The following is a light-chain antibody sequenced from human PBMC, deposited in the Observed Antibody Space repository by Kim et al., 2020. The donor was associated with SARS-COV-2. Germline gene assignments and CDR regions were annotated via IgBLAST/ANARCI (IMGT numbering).Light chain of an antibody. J-gene: IGKJ4*01. CDR3: QQYGSSPPNT. V-gene: IGKV3-20*01. Sequence: PGERATPSCRASQSVSSSYLAWYQQKPGQAPRLLIYGASSRATGIPDRFSGSGSGTDFTLTISRLESEDFAVYYCQQYGSSPPNTFGGGTKVDIK. CDR2: GAS. CDR1: QSVSSSY.